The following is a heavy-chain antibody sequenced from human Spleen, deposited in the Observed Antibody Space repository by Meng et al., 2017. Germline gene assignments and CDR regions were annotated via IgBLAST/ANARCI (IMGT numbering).Heavy chain of an antibody. D-gene: IGHD6-19*01. Sequence: ASVKVSCKPSGYTFPDYYIHWVRRAPGQGLEWMGRIDPKSGDTHYAQKFQGRVTMTRDTSISTAYMELSRLRSDDTAVYYCARDQYSSGWYAGYYYYYGMDVWGQGTTVTVSS. CDR2: IDPKSGDT. V-gene: IGHV1-2*06. J-gene: IGHJ6*02. CDR1: GYTFPDYY. CDR3: ARDQYSSGWYAGYYYYYGMDV.